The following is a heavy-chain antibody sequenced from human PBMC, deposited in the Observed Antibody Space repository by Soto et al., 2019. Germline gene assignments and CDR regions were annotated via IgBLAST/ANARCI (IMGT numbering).Heavy chain of an antibody. CDR2: IHNSGTS. V-gene: IGHV4-30-4*01. J-gene: IGHJ4*02. D-gene: IGHD6-6*01. CDR1: GGSIKTSDYQ. CDR3: VREERIAAPLLDF. Sequence: SETLSLTCNVSGGSIKTSDYQWSWTRQSPAKGLEWIGYIHNSGTSFYNPSLRGRVTVTLDTSRSQFSLTLASVTAAATAVYYCVREERIAAPLLDFWGQGISVTVSS.